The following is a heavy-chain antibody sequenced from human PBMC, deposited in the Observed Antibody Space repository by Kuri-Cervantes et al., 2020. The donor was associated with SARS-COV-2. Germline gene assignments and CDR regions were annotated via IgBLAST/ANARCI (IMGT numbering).Heavy chain of an antibody. J-gene: IGHJ4*02. CDR2: INHSGST. V-gene: IGHV4-34*01. Sequence: SETLSLTCAVYGGSFSGYYWSWIRQPPGKGLEWIGEINHSGSTNYNPSLKSRVTISVDTSKNQFSLKLSSVTAADTAVYYCAKDHRGGKVDYWGQGTLVTVSS. CDR3: AKDHRGGKVDY. CDR1: GGSFSGYY.